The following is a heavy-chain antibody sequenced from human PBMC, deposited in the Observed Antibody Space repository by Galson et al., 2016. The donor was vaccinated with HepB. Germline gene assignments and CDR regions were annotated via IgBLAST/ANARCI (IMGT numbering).Heavy chain of an antibody. D-gene: IGHD6-13*01. Sequence: SLRLSCAASGFTFSSYVMHWVRQAPGAGLVWVSRNSHDGPVTTYADSAKGRFTIFRDNSKNTLYLQMNSLKAEDTAVYYCASRVSFDYWGQGTLVTVSS. CDR1: GFTFSSYV. V-gene: IGHV3-74*03. J-gene: IGHJ4*02. CDR2: NSHDGPVT. CDR3: ASRVSFDY.